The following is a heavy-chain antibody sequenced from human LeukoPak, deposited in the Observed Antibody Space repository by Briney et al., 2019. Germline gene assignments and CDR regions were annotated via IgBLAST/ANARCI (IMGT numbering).Heavy chain of an antibody. CDR3: ARGAVRAVAGTSGTQRYWYFDL. V-gene: IGHV7-4-1*02. Sequence: ASVKVSCKASGNTFINYAMNWVRQAPGQGLEWMGWINTNTGNPTYTQGFTGRFVFSLDTSVSTAYLQISSLKAEDTAVYYCARGAVRAVAGTSGTQRYWYFDLWGRGTLVTVSS. J-gene: IGHJ2*01. D-gene: IGHD6-19*01. CDR2: INTNTGNP. CDR1: GNTFINYA.